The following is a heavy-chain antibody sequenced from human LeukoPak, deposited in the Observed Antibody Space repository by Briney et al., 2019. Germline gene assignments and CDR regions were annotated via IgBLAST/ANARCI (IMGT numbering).Heavy chain of an antibody. J-gene: IGHJ4*02. CDR2: INPNSGGT. V-gene: IGHV1-2*02. D-gene: IGHD6-19*01. Sequence: ASVKVSCKASGYTFTGYYMHWVRQAPGQGLEWMGWINPNSGGTNYAQKFQGRVTMTRDTSISTAYMELSRLRSDDTAVYYCARDSGGAVAGKNHLDYWGQGTLVTVSS. CDR1: GYTFTGYY. CDR3: ARDSGGAVAGKNHLDY.